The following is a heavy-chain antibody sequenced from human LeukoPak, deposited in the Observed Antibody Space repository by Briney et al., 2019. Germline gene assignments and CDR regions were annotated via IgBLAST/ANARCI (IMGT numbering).Heavy chain of an antibody. CDR3: ASYYASGVSAYNYYGMDV. J-gene: IGHJ6*04. Sequence: SETLSLTCAVSGHSISTGYYWGWIRQPPGKGLEWIGSTSHNRGTYYNPSLKSRVTISMDTSKSQISLRLTSVTAADTAVYYCASYYASGVSAYNYYGMDVWGKGTTVTVSS. CDR1: GHSISTGYY. CDR2: TSHNRGT. D-gene: IGHD3-10*01. V-gene: IGHV4-38-2*01.